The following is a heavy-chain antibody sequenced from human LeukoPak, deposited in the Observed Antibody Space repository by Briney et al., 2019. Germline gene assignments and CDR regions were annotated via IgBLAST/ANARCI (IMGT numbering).Heavy chain of an antibody. J-gene: IGHJ4*02. CDR1: GFTLSNYG. V-gene: IGHV3-48*01. D-gene: IGHD5-18*01. Sequence: GGSLRLSCAASGFTLSNYGMSWVRQAPGKGLEWVSYITISGGTYYADSVKGRFTISRDSAKNSLSLQMNSLRAEDTAVYYCAKGMPDMAYLDCSGQGTLVTVSS. CDR2: ITISGGT. CDR3: AKGMPDMAYLDC.